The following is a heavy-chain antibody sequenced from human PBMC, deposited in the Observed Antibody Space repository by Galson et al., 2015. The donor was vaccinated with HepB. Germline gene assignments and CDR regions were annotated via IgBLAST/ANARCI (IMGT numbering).Heavy chain of an antibody. CDR3: ASKGRFLEWLLSEGGY. Sequence: SLRLSCAASGFTFSSYAMHWVRQAPGKGLEWVAVISYDGSNKYYADSVKGRFTISRDNSKNTLYLQMNGLRAEDTAVYYCASKGRFLEWLLSEGGYWGQGTLVTVSS. CDR2: ISYDGSNK. D-gene: IGHD3-3*01. V-gene: IGHV3-30-3*01. J-gene: IGHJ4*02. CDR1: GFTFSSYA.